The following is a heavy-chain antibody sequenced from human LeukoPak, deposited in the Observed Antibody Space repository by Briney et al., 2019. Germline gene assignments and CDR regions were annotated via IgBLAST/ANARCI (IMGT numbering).Heavy chain of an antibody. D-gene: IGHD4-23*01. CDR1: GYTFTGYY. CDR3: ASSTTVVTHFLYYYYMDV. CDR2: INPNSGGT. V-gene: IGHV1-2*02. J-gene: IGHJ6*03. Sequence: GASVKVSCKASGYTFTGYYMHWVRQAPGQGLEWMGWINPNSGGTNYAQKFQGRVTMTRDTSISTAYMELSRLRSDDTAVYYCASSTTVVTHFLYYYYMDVWGKGTTVTVSS.